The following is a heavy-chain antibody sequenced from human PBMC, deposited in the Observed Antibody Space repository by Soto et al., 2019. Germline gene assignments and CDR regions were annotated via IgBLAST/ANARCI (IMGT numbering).Heavy chain of an antibody. D-gene: IGHD3-9*01. CDR2: VSPDSSYT. Sequence: GGSLRLSCAASGFTFSRYSMDWVRQAPGKGLEWVSSVSPDSSYTYYGDSVKGRFTNSRDNAKSSVYLQMNSLRAEDTAVYYCAFDLVSPEGSLDPWGQGTLVTVSS. CDR3: AFDLVSPEGSLDP. J-gene: IGHJ5*02. CDR1: GFTFSRYS. V-gene: IGHV3-21*01.